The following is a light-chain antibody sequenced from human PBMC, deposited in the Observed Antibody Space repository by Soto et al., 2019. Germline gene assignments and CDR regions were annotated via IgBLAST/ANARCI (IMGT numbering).Light chain of an antibody. CDR2: SAS. CDR3: QQYNKWPLT. J-gene: IGKJ3*01. V-gene: IGKV3-15*01. Sequence: EIVITQSPVTLSVSPGERATLSCTASQSVNNNVAWYQQKPGHTPRLLIYSASIGATGTPARFSGSGSGSDFTLTSSSLQSEDFAVYYCQQYNKWPLTFGPGTKVDIK. CDR1: QSVNNN.